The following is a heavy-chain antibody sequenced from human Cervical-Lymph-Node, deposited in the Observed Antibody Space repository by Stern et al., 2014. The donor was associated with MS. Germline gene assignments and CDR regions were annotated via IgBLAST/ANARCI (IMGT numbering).Heavy chain of an antibody. CDR2: IIPICGTA. Sequence: QVQLVQSGAEVKKPGSSVKVSCKASGGPFSSYAISWVRQAPGQGLEWMGGIIPICGTANYAKKFQGRVTITADESTSTAYMELSSLRSEDTAVYYCARAAVLVAATPRFDYWGQGTLVTVSS. J-gene: IGHJ4*02. CDR3: ARAAVLVAATPRFDY. V-gene: IGHV1-69*01. CDR1: GGPFSSYA. D-gene: IGHD2-15*01.